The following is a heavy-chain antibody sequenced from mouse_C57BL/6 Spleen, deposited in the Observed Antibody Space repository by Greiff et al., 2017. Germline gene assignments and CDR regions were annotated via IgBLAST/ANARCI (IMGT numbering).Heavy chain of an antibody. D-gene: IGHD2-5*01. CDR1: GFTFSDYG. J-gene: IGHJ4*01. Sequence: EVKLVESGGGLVKPGGSLKLSCAASGFTFSDYGMHWVRQAPEKGLEWVAYISRGSSTIYYAGTVKGRFTISRGNAKNTLFLQISSLRSEDTAMYYCARGSNLYAMDYWGQGTSVTVSS. CDR3: ARGSNLYAMDY. V-gene: IGHV5-17*01. CDR2: ISRGSSTI.